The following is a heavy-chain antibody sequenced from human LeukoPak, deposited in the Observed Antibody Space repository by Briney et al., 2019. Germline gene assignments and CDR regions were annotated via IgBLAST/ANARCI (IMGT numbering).Heavy chain of an antibody. D-gene: IGHD2-2*02. CDR3: ARSGLESTVVVPAAIPTPFDY. Sequence: SETLSLTCAVYGGSFSGYYWSWIRQPPGKGLEWIGEINHSGRTNYNPSLKSRVTISVDTSKNQFSLKLSSVTAADTAVYYCARSGLESTVVVPAAIPTPFDYWGQGTLVTVSS. CDR2: INHSGRT. CDR1: GGSFSGYY. J-gene: IGHJ4*02. V-gene: IGHV4-34*01.